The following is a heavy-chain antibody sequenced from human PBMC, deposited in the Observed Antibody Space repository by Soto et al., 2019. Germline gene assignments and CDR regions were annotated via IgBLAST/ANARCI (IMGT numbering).Heavy chain of an antibody. Sequence: SETLSLTCTVSGDSVSNYYWSWIRQPAGGGLEWIGRVYSGGATDYNPSLNGRVTMSLDTSRNQLSLRLSSVTAADAAIYFCAKGPNWNQYPSGVVVWGQGTAVTVSS. CDR2: VYSGGAT. J-gene: IGHJ6*02. V-gene: IGHV4-4*07. CDR3: AKGPNWNQYPSGVVV. CDR1: GDSVSNYY. D-gene: IGHD1-20*01.